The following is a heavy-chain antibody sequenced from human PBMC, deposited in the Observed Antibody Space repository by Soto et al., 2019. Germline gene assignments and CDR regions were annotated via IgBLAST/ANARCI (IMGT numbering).Heavy chain of an antibody. V-gene: IGHV4-61*01. D-gene: IGHD3-3*02. CDR1: GGSVTSGSYY. Sequence: SETLSLTCTVSGGSVTSGSYYWSWIRQPPGKGLEWIGYIYYSGSTIYNPSLKSRLTMSVDTSKNQFSLRLTSATAADTAVYYCARLAPRRYFDYWGQGSLVTVSS. CDR3: ARLAPRRYFDY. J-gene: IGHJ4*02. CDR2: IYYSGST.